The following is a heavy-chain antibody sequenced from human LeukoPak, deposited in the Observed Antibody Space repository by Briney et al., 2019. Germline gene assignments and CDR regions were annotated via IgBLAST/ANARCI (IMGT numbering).Heavy chain of an antibody. CDR3: ARASQEYYGSGSYDRGGDAFDI. J-gene: IGHJ3*02. D-gene: IGHD3-10*01. CDR1: VGTFLNYA. Sequence: SVKVSCKTSVGTFLNYAISSVRHAPRQGLERMGRIIPILGITNNAQKFQTRVTLTADKSTSTAYIELSSLRSDNTDVYYCARASQEYYGSGSYDRGGDAFDIWGQGTMVTVSS. V-gene: IGHV1-69*04. CDR2: IIPILGIT.